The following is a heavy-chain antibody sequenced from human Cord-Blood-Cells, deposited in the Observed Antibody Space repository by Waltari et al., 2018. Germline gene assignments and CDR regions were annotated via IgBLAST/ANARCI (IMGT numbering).Heavy chain of an antibody. CDR1: GGSISSSNW. V-gene: IGHV4-4*02. CDR3: AREYSSSSKAFDI. D-gene: IGHD6-6*01. CDR2: INHSGST. Sequence: QVQLQESGPGLVKPSGTLSLTCAVSGGSISSSNWWSWVRQPPGKGLEWIGEINHSGSTNYNPSLKRRVTISVDKSKNQFSLKLSSVTAADTAVYYCAREYSSSSKAFDIWGQGTMVTVSS. J-gene: IGHJ3*02.